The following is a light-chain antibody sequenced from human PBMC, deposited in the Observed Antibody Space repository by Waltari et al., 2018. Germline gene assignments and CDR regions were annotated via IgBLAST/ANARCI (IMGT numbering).Light chain of an antibody. J-gene: IGKJ2*01. V-gene: IGKV1-5*03. CDR2: KAS. Sequence: DIQMTQSPSTLSASVVDRVTITCRASQSISSWLAWYQQKPGKAPKLLIYKASSLESGVPSRFSGSGSGTEFTLTISSLQPDXXXTYYCQQYNSYSYTFGQGTKLEIK. CDR1: QSISSW. CDR3: QQYNSYSYT.